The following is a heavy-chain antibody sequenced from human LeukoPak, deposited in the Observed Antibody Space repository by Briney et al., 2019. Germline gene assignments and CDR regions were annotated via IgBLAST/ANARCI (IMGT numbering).Heavy chain of an antibody. CDR3: ARPLGYCSSTSCPSNDDFDI. CDR1: GFTFSSYT. J-gene: IGHJ3*02. V-gene: IGHV3-30-3*01. D-gene: IGHD2-2*01. CDR2: ISYDGSNK. Sequence: GGSLRLSCAASGFTFSSYTMHWVRQAPGKGLAWVAVISYDGSNKYYADSVKGRFTISRDNSKNTLYLQMNSLRADDTAVYYCARPLGYCSSTSCPSNDDFDIWGQGTMVTVSS.